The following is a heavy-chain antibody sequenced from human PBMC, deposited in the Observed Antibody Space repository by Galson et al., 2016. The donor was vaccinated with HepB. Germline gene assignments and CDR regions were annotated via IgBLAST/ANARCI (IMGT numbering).Heavy chain of an antibody. Sequence: SLRLSCAVSGFTFRNHQMHWLRQVPGKGLVWVSRIEPDGNSPIYADSVKGRFTISRDNAENMLYLQMNCLRAEDTAIYYCVRDLSGPDYWGQGTLVTVSS. CDR2: IEPDGNSP. CDR1: GFTFRNHQ. V-gene: IGHV3-74*01. J-gene: IGHJ4*02. CDR3: VRDLSGPDY.